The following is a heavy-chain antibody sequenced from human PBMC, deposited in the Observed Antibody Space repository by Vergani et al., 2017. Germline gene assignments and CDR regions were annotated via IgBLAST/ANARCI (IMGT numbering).Heavy chain of an antibody. CDR3: ARHPEGDYRGTFIGYFDY. D-gene: IGHD4-11*01. CDR2: IIPIFGTA. V-gene: IGHV1-69*06. Sequence: QVQLVQSGAEVKKPGASVKVSCKASGYTFTSYYMHWVRQAPGQGLEWMGGIIPIFGTANYAQKFQGRVTITADKSTSTAYMELSSLRSEDTAVYYCARHPEGDYRGTFIGYFDYWGQGTLVTVSS. J-gene: IGHJ4*02. CDR1: GYTFTSYY.